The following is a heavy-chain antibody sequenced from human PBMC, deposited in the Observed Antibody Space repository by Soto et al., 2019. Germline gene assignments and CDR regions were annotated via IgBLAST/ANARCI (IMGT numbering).Heavy chain of an antibody. D-gene: IGHD3-3*01. J-gene: IGHJ4*02. CDR1: GGSISPYY. V-gene: IGHV4-59*01. CDR2: IYYSGNT. CDR3: ARDRPLGSDFWSGYSGFGY. Sequence: PSETLSLTCTVSGGSISPYYWSWIRQPPGKRLEWIGYIYYSGNTNYNPSLKSRLPISLDISKSLFSLKLRFVTVADTAVFFFARDRPLGSDFWSGYSGFGYWGQGTLVTVSS.